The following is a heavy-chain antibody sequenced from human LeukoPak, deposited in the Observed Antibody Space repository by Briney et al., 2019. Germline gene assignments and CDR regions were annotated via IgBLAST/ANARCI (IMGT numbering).Heavy chain of an antibody. Sequence: SGTLSLTCAVSGGSISSSNWWSWVRQPPGKGLEWIGYIYYSGSTYYNPSLKGRVTISVDRSKNQFSLKLSSVTAADTAVYYCARQNDYSNYEGNWFDPWGQGTLVTVSS. CDR1: GGSISSSNW. J-gene: IGHJ5*02. D-gene: IGHD4-11*01. CDR3: ARQNDYSNYEGNWFDP. V-gene: IGHV4-4*02. CDR2: IYYSGST.